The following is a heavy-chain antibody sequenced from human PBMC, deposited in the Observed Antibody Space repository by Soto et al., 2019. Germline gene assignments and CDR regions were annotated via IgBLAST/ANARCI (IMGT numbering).Heavy chain of an antibody. CDR2: ISYDGSNK. Sequence: QVQLVESGGGVVQPGRSRRLSCAASGFTFSSYAMHWVRQAPGKGLEWVAVISYDGSNKYYADSVKGRFTISRDNSKNTVYLQMNSLRAEDTAVYYCARGDDYGDRKADWGQGTLVTVSS. CDR3: ARGDDYGDRKAD. D-gene: IGHD4-17*01. J-gene: IGHJ4*02. V-gene: IGHV3-30-3*01. CDR1: GFTFSSYA.